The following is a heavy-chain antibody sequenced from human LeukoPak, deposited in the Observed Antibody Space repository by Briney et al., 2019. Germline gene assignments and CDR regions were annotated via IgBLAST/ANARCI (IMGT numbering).Heavy chain of an antibody. J-gene: IGHJ4*02. Sequence: SETLSLTCTVSGGSISSYYWSWLRQPPGKGLEWIVYFSYIESTNYNPSLSSRVTISVDTSKNQFSLKLSSVTAADTAYYYCARHLRGSHFDYWGQGTLVTVSS. D-gene: IGHD5-24*01. CDR1: GGSISSYY. V-gene: IGHV4-59*08. CDR3: ARHLRGSHFDY. CDR2: FSYIEST.